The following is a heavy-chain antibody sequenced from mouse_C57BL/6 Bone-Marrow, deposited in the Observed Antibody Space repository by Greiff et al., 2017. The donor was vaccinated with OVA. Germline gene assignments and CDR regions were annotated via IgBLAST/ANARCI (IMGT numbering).Heavy chain of an antibody. CDR1: GYTFTSYW. Sequence: QVQLQQPGAELVKPGASVKMSCKASGYTFTSYWITWVKQRPGQGLEWIGEIYPGSGSTNYNEKFKSKATLTVDTSSSTAYMQLSSLTSEDSAVDYCARSVVASRAMDYWGQGTSVTVSS. V-gene: IGHV1-55*01. CDR3: ARSVVASRAMDY. J-gene: IGHJ4*01. D-gene: IGHD1-1*01. CDR2: IYPGSGST.